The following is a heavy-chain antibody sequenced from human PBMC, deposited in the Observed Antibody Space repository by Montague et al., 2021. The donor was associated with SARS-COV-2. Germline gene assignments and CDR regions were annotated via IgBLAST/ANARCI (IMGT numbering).Heavy chain of an antibody. CDR3: ASGWTLFD. CDR1: GDSVVEPRRR. Sequence: CAISGDSVVEPRRRSEEHTSELPSHLEFVCRPYFEKKWHTDYAVSVEGRLAIDADTSQNQFSLQLHSVTPEDSAVYYCASGWTLFDWGQGTLVTVSS. CDR2: PYFEKKWHT. J-gene: IGHJ4*02. V-gene: IGHV6-1*01. D-gene: IGHD6-19*01.